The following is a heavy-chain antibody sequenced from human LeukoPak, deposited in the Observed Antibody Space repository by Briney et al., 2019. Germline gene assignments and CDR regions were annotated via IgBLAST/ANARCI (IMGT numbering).Heavy chain of an antibody. J-gene: IGHJ6*03. CDR3: ARTTEAHSWRTRYYDYYMDV. Sequence: KSSETLSLTCTVSGASISNYYWSWIRQPPGKGLEWIGYIYYSGSTNYNPSLKSRVTISVDTSKNQFSLKLSSVTAADTAVYYCARTTEAHSWRTRYYDYYMDVWGKGTTVTVSS. D-gene: IGHD6-13*01. V-gene: IGHV4-59*01. CDR1: GASISNYY. CDR2: IYYSGST.